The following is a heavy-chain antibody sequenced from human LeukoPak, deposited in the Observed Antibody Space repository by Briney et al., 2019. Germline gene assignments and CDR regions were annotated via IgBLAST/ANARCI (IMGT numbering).Heavy chain of an antibody. J-gene: IGHJ4*02. CDR1: GGSFSGYY. CDR3: ARGRPNPDY. Sequence: SETLSLTCAVYGGSFSGYYWSCIRQPPGKGLEWIGEINHSGSTNYNPSLKSRVTISVDTSKNQFSLKLSSVTAADTAVYYCARGRPNPDYWGQGTLVTVSS. CDR2: INHSGST. V-gene: IGHV4-34*01.